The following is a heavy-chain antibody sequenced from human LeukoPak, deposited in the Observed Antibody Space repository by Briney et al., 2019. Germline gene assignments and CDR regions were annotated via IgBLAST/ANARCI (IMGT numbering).Heavy chain of an antibody. CDR1: GFTFNNAW. CDR2: IKSKIDGGTA. Sequence: GGSLRLSCAAPGFTFNNAWMTWVRQAPGKGLEWVGRIKSKIDGGTADYTAPVKGRFTISREDSKNTLYLQMNSLKTEDTAVYYCTTAPCSTGSCYPDDAFDIWGQGTMVTVSS. D-gene: IGHD2-15*01. J-gene: IGHJ3*02. CDR3: TTAPCSTGSCYPDDAFDI. V-gene: IGHV3-15*01.